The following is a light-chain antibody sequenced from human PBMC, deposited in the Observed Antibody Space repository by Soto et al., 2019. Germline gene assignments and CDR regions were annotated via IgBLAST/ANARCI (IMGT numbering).Light chain of an antibody. V-gene: IGLV2-8*01. CDR1: SSDVGGYNY. CDR2: EVT. CDR3: SSYAGSNTRYV. J-gene: IGLJ1*01. Sequence: QSVLTQPPSPTGSPGQSVTISCTGTSSDVGGYNYVSWYQQHPGKAPKLMIYEVTKRPSGVPDRFSGSKSGNTASLTVSGLQAEDEADYYCSSYAGSNTRYVFGSGTKVTVL.